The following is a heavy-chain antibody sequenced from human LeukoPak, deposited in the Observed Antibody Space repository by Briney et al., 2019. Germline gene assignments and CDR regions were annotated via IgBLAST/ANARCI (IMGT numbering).Heavy chain of an antibody. Sequence: GASVKVSCKASGGTFSSYAISWVRLAPGQGREWMGGIIPIFGTANYAQKYQGRVTIITDESKSTAYMELRNLRSEDAAVYYCARAYCGGDCYWRLGYGYMDVWGKGTTLTVSS. CDR1: GGTFSSYA. CDR3: ARAYCGGDCYWRLGYGYMDV. D-gene: IGHD2-21*02. CDR2: IIPIFGTA. V-gene: IGHV1-69*05. J-gene: IGHJ6*03.